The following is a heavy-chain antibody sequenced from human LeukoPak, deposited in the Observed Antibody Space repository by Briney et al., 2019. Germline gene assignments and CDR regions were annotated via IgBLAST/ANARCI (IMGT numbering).Heavy chain of an antibody. CDR1: GFTFSSYA. CDR3: ARVRDSSGWYYFDY. J-gene: IGHJ4*02. Sequence: GRSLRLSCAASGFTFSSYAMHWVRQAPGKGLEWVAVISYDGSNKYYADSVKGRFTISRDNSKNTLYLQMNSLRAEDTAVYYCARVRDSSGWYYFDYWGQGTLVTVSS. CDR2: ISYDGSNK. D-gene: IGHD6-19*01. V-gene: IGHV3-30*04.